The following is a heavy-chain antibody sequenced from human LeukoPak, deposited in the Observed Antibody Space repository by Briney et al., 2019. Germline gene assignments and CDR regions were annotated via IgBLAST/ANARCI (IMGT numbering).Heavy chain of an antibody. J-gene: IGHJ6*03. Sequence: PGGSLRLSCAASGFTVSSNYMNWACQAPGKGLEWVSVIYSGGSTYYADSVKGRFTISSDNSKNTLYLQMNSLRAEDTAESYCARGPRGSYGSDHMGVWGKGTTVTVS. D-gene: IGHD3-16*01. CDR2: IYSGGST. V-gene: IGHV3-66*02. CDR3: ARGPRGSYGSDHMGV. CDR1: GFTVSSNY.